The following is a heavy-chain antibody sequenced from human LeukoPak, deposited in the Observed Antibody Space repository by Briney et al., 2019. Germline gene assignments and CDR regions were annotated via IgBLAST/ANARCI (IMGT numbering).Heavy chain of an antibody. CDR1: GYTFSTYE. Sequence: GASVKVSCKTSGYTFSTYEINWVRQAAGQGLEWMGWMHPNSGDTDYAQKFQGRVTVTRDTSINTVYMELSSLRSEDTAVYYCTRGPRNDPWGQGTLVTVSS. D-gene: IGHD1-14*01. CDR2: MHPNSGDT. CDR3: TRGPRNDP. V-gene: IGHV1-8*01. J-gene: IGHJ5*02.